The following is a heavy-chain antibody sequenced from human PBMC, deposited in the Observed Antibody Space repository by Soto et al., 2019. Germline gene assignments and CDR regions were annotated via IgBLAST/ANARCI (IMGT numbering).Heavy chain of an antibody. V-gene: IGHV3-7*05. D-gene: IGHD6-13*01. J-gene: IGHJ6*02. Sequence: EVQLVESGGGLVQPGGSLRLSCAASGITFSSYWMSWVRQAPGKGLEWVANINQDGSEKFYVDSEKGRFTISRDNAKKSLYLQSNTPRVEDTAVYYCARDGSSSWYSYYYNGMDVWGQGTTVTVSS. CDR2: INQDGSEK. CDR1: GITFSSYW. CDR3: ARDGSSSWYSYYYNGMDV.